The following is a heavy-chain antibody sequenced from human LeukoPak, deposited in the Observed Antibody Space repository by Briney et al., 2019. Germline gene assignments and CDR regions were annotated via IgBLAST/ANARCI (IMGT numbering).Heavy chain of an antibody. V-gene: IGHV3-23*01. Sequence: SGGSLRLSCAASGFTFSSYAMSWVRQAPGKGLDWVSAISGSGGSTYYADSAKGRFTISRDNSKNTLYLQMNSLRAEDTAVYYCAKIAQLWLQFLDYWGQGTLVTVSS. CDR1: GFTFSSYA. CDR3: AKIAQLWLQFLDY. D-gene: IGHD5-18*01. CDR2: ISGSGGST. J-gene: IGHJ4*02.